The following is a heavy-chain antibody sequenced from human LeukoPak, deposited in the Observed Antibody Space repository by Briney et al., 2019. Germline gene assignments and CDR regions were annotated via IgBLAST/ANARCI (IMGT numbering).Heavy chain of an antibody. J-gene: IGHJ4*02. CDR1: GGSISSGGYY. CDR2: IYYSGST. D-gene: IGHD3-10*01. CDR3: ARANYYYGSGSYYNPPDY. V-gene: IGHV4-31*03. Sequence: PSQTLSLTCTVSGGSISSGGYYWSWIRQHPGKGLEWIGYIYYSGSTYYNPSLNSRLTISVDTSRNQFSLKLSSVTAADTAVYYCARANYYYGSGSYYNPPDYWGQGTLVTVSS.